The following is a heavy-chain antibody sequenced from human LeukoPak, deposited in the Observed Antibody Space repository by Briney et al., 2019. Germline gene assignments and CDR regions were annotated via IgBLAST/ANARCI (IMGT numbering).Heavy chain of an antibody. CDR1: GGSINNYY. Sequence: SETLSLTYTVSGGSINNYYWSWIRQPAGKGLEWIGLIYSSGSTSYNPSLKSRVTMSVDTSKKQFSLRLSSVTAADTAVYYCARTPIYYFDNSGYYNWGQGTLVTVSS. CDR3: ARTPIYYFDNSGYYN. V-gene: IGHV4-4*07. CDR2: IYSSGST. D-gene: IGHD3-22*01. J-gene: IGHJ4*02.